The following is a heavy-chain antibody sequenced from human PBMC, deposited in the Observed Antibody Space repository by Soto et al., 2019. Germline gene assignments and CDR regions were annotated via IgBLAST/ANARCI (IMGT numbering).Heavy chain of an antibody. CDR2: MNPNSGNT. Sequence: ASVKVSCKASGYTFTSYDINWVRQATGQGLEWMGWMNPNSGNTGYAQKFQGRVTMTRNTSISTAYMELSSLRPEDTAVYYCAIAITNWNYGYYYYYMDVWGKGTTVTVSS. CDR1: GYTFTSYD. V-gene: IGHV1-8*01. J-gene: IGHJ6*03. D-gene: IGHD1-7*01. CDR3: AIAITNWNYGYYYYYMDV.